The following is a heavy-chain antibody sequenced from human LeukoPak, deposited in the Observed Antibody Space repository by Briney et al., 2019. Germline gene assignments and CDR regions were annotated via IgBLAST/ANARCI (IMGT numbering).Heavy chain of an antibody. CDR1: GFTFSSYA. CDR2: ISYDGSNK. CDR3: ARETFEYSSSSVPEVIFFDY. J-gene: IGHJ4*02. Sequence: AGGSLRLSCAASGFTFSSYAMHWVRQAPGKGLEWVAVISYDGSNKYYADSVKGRFTISRDNSKNTLYLQMNSLRAEDTAVYYCARETFEYSSSSVPEVIFFDYWGQGTLVTVSS. D-gene: IGHD6-6*01. V-gene: IGHV3-30-3*01.